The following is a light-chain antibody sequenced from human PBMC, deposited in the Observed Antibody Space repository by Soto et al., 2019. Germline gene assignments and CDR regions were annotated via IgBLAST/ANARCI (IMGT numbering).Light chain of an antibody. J-gene: IGKJ4*01. CDR2: SVS. V-gene: IGKV3-20*01. Sequence: EIVLTHSPGILSLSPGEIATLSCRASQSVSGHLAWYQQKPGQAPRLLIYSVSSRATGIPDRFSGSGSGTDFTLTITRLEPEDFAVYYCQQYATSPLTFGGGTKVDI. CDR1: QSVSGH. CDR3: QQYATSPLT.